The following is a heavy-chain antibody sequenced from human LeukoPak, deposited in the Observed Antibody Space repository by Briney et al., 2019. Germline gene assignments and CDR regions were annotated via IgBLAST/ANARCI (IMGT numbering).Heavy chain of an antibody. J-gene: IGHJ5*02. D-gene: IGHD2-8*02. CDR3: AKPLGYCTGGVCYSNYFDP. CDR1: GFTFYNYA. V-gene: IGHV3-23*01. CDR2: ISGSGDNT. Sequence: GGSLRLSCAASGFTFYNYAMSWVRQAPGKGLEWVSTISGSGDNTYYADSVKGRFTISRDNSENTLYLQMNSLRAEDTAVYYCAKPLGYCTGGVCYSNYFDPWGQGTLVTVSS.